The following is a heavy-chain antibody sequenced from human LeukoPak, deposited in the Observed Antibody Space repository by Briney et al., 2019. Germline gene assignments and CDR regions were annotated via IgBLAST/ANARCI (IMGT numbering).Heavy chain of an antibody. CDR2: ISSSSSYI. CDR1: GFTFSSYS. Sequence: GGSLRLSCAASGFTFSSYSMNWVRQAPGKGVEWVSSISSSSSYIYYADSVKGRFTISRDNAKNSLYLRMNSLRAEDTAVYYCARERYDFWSGLKDYWGQGTLVTVSS. D-gene: IGHD3-3*01. J-gene: IGHJ4*02. CDR3: ARERYDFWSGLKDY. V-gene: IGHV3-21*01.